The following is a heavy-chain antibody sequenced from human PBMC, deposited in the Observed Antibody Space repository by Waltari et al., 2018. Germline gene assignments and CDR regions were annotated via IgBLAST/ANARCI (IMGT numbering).Heavy chain of an antibody. J-gene: IGHJ3*02. CDR2: IFSNDEK. V-gene: IGHV2-26*01. D-gene: IGHD4-17*01. CDR3: ARIVYGDYVGAFDI. CDR1: GFSLSNARMG. Sequence: QVTLKESGPVLVKPTETLTLTCTVSGFSLSNARMGVSWSRKPPGKALEWLAHIFSNDEKSYSTSLKSRLTISKDTSKSQVVLTMTNMDPVDTATYYCARIVYGDYVGAFDIWGQGTMVTVSS.